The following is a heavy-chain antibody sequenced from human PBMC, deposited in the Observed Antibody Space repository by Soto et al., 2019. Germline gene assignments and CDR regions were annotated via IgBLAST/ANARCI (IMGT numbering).Heavy chain of an antibody. CDR1: GFTFSNYA. D-gene: IGHD4-17*01. J-gene: IGHJ4*02. Sequence: GGSLRLSCAASGFTFSNYAMHWVRQAPGKGLEWVAVISYDGSNTYYADSVKGRFTISRDNSKNTLYLQMDSLRAEDTAVYYCARRPVTYYFDHWGQGTLVTVSS. CDR3: ARRPVTYYFDH. V-gene: IGHV3-30-3*01. CDR2: ISYDGSNT.